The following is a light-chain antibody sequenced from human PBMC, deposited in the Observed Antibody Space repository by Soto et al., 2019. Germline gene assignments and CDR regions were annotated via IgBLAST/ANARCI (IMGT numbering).Light chain of an antibody. V-gene: IGLV2-14*01. CDR1: SSDVGGYNH. CDR3: CSYTSLSTVV. CDR2: AVS. J-gene: IGLJ2*01. Sequence: QSALTQPASVSGSPGQSITISCTGTSSDVGGYNHVSWYQHSPGKAPKLILFAVSDRPSGVSHRFSGSKSGNTASLTISGLQTDDEADYYCCSYTSLSTVVFGGGTKLTVL.